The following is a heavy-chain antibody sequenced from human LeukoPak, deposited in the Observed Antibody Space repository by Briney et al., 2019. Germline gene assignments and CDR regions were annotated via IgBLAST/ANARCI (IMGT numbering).Heavy chain of an antibody. J-gene: IGHJ4*02. Sequence: SETLSLTCTVSGGSISSYYWSWIRQPPGKGLEWIGYIYYSGSTNYNPSLKSRVTISVDTSKNQFSLKLSSVTAADTAAYYCARVSTQLVPVYWGQGTLVTVSS. CDR2: IYYSGST. CDR1: GGSISSYY. D-gene: IGHD6-6*01. V-gene: IGHV4-59*01. CDR3: ARVSTQLVPVY.